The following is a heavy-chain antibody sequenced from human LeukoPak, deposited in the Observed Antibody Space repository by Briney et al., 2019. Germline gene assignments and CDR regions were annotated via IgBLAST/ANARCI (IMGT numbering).Heavy chain of an antibody. CDR1: GGSISSSSYY. V-gene: IGHV4-39*01. CDR2: IYYSGST. J-gene: IGHJ4*02. D-gene: IGHD2-8*01. Sequence: SETLSLTCTVSGGSISSSSYYWGWIRPPPGKGLEWIGSIYYSGSTYYNPSLKSRVTISVDTSKNQFSLKLSSVTAADTAVYYCARIPRYCTNGVCHTKLYYFDYWGQGTLVTVSS. CDR3: ARIPRYCTNGVCHTKLYYFDY.